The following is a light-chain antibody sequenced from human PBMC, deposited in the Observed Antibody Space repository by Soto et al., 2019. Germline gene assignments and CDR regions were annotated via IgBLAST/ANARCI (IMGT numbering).Light chain of an antibody. V-gene: IGLV2-14*01. CDR3: TSYTSSFTHL. J-gene: IGLJ1*01. CDR2: EVS. CDR1: SSDVGAYNS. Sequence: QSALAQPASVSGSPGQSITISCTGTSSDVGAYNSVSWYQQHPHRAPKLMIFEVSNRPSGVSNRFSGPKSGNTASLTISGLQTEDEADYYCTSYTSSFTHLFGTGTKVTVL.